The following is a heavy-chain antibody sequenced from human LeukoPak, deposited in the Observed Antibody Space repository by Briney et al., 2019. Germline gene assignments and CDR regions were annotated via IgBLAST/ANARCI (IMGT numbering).Heavy chain of an antibody. CDR1: GFTFSTYW. CDR3: ARDSAGNDY. Sequence: GGSLRLSCEASGFTFSTYWMSWVRQAPGKGLEWVANIKQDGSEKYYVDSVKGRSTISRDNAKNSLYLQMNSLRAEDTAMYYCARDSAGNDYWGQGTLVTVSS. D-gene: IGHD6-13*01. V-gene: IGHV3-7*01. J-gene: IGHJ4*02. CDR2: IKQDGSEK.